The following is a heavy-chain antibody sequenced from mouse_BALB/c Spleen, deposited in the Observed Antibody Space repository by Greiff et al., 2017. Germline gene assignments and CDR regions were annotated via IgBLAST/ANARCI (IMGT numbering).Heavy chain of an antibody. J-gene: IGHJ3*01. Sequence: VQVVESGPGLVAPSQSLSITCTVSGFSLSRYSVHWVRQPPGKGLEWLGMIWGGGSTDYNSALKSRLSISKDNSKSQVFLKMNSLQTDDTAMYYCAPYGNYGPAWFAYWGQGTLVTVSA. D-gene: IGHD2-1*01. V-gene: IGHV2-6-4*01. CDR3: APYGNYGPAWFAY. CDR2: IWGGGST. CDR1: GFSLSRYS.